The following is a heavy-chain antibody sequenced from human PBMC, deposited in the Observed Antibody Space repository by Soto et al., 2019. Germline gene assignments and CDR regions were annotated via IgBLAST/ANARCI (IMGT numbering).Heavy chain of an antibody. Sequence: PGGSLRLSCAASGFTFSSYAMSWVRQAPGKGLERVSAISGNGGSTYYADSVKGRFTISRDNSKNTLYLQMNSLRAEDTAVYYFANAPGEWRGDYYYYGMDVWGQGTTVTVSS. CDR3: ANAPGEWRGDYYYYGMDV. V-gene: IGHV3-23*01. D-gene: IGHD3-10*01. CDR2: ISGNGGST. J-gene: IGHJ6*02. CDR1: GFTFSSYA.